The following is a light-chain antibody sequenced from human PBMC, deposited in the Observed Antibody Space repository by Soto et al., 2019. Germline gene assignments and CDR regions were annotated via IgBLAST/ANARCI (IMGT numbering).Light chain of an antibody. CDR2: DVS. Sequence: QSVRTQPASVSGSPGQAITISCSGTSSDVGAFNYVSWYQQHPGKAPKLMIYDVSNRPSGVSNRFSGSKSGNTASLTISGLRAEDEADYYCNSYTSNNTYVFGTGTKLTVL. CDR3: NSYTSNNTYV. J-gene: IGLJ1*01. V-gene: IGLV2-14*03. CDR1: SSDVGAFNY.